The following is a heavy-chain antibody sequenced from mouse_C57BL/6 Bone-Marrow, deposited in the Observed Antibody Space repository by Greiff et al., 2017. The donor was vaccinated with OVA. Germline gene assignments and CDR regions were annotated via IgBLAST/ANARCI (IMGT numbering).Heavy chain of an antibody. CDR2: ISDGGSYT. V-gene: IGHV5-4*01. CDR1: GFTFSSYA. CDR3: ARESITTVVATDD. D-gene: IGHD1-1*01. J-gene: IGHJ2*01. Sequence: EVKLVESGGGLVKPGGSLKLSCAASGFTFSSYAMSWVRQTPEKRLEWVATISDGGSYTYYPDNVKGRFTISRDNAKNNLYLQMSHLKSEDTAMYYCARESITTVVATDDWGQGTTLTVSS.